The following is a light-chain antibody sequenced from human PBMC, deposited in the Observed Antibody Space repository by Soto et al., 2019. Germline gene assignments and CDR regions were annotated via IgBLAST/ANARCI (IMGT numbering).Light chain of an antibody. CDR1: QSVSSN. J-gene: IGKJ4*01. CDR2: GAS. Sequence: EIVMTQSPATLSVSPGERATLSCRASQSVSSNLAWYQQKPGQAPRLLIYGASTRATGIPARFSGSGSGTEFTLNISRQQSEDLAVYYCQQYNSWPPLTFGGGTKVEIK. CDR3: QQYNSWPPLT. V-gene: IGKV3-15*01.